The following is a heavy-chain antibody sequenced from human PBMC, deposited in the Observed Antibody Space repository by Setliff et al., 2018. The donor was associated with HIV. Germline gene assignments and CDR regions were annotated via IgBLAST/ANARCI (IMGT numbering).Heavy chain of an antibody. CDR1: GGSFSGYY. CDR3: ARGLATVATNWFDP. CDR2: INHSGST. V-gene: IGHV4-34*01. D-gene: IGHD4-17*01. J-gene: IGHJ5*02. Sequence: SETLSLTCAVHGGSFSGYYWSWIRQPPGKGLEWIGEINHSGSTNYNPSLKSRVTISVDTSKNQFSLKLSSVTAADTAVYYCARGLATVATNWFDPWGQGTLVTISS.